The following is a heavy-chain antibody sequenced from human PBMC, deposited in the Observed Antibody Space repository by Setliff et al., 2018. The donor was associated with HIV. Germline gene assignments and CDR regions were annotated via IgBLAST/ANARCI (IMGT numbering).Heavy chain of an antibody. J-gene: IGHJ6*03. Sequence: SCAAPRFTFDDYAMHWVRQAPGKGLEWVSGISWNSGGILYADSVKGRFTISRDNAKNSLYLQINSLRVEDTALYYCAKDTLPASARGSSMDVWGKGTTVTVSS. CDR1: RFTFDDYA. V-gene: IGHV3-9*01. CDR2: ISWNSGGI. CDR3: AKDTLPASARGSSMDV.